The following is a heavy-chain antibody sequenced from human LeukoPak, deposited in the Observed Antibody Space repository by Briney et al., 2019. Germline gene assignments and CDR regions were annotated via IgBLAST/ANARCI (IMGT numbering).Heavy chain of an antibody. CDR1: GFTFSSYE. Sequence: GGSLRLSCVASGFTFSSYEMNWVRQAPGKGLEWLSYIGSSDSTTHYADSVKGRFTISRDNAKNSLYLQMNILRAEDTAVYYCARALWFGTSFDYWGQGTLVTVSS. D-gene: IGHD3-10*01. V-gene: IGHV3-48*03. J-gene: IGHJ4*02. CDR3: ARALWFGTSFDY. CDR2: IGSSDSTT.